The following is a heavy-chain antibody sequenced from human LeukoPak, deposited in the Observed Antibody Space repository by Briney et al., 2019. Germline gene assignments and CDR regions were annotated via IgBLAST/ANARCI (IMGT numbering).Heavy chain of an antibody. V-gene: IGHV3-23*01. Sequence: GGSLRLSCEASGFTFRSYAMSWVRQAPGKGLEWVSGFSGSGGSTYYADSVKGRFTISRDNSKNTLYLQMNSLRAEDTAVYYCARLYCSGGSCYRLYYYYYMDVWGKGTTVTVSS. CDR2: FSGSGGST. D-gene: IGHD2-15*01. J-gene: IGHJ6*03. CDR1: GFTFRSYA. CDR3: ARLYCSGGSCYRLYYYYYMDV.